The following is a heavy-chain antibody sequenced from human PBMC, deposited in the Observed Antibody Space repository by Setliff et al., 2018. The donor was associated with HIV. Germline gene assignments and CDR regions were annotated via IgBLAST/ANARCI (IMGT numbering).Heavy chain of an antibody. D-gene: IGHD6-25*01. CDR2: IYYTGST. V-gene: IGHV4-59*08. Sequence: ETLSLTCTVSGGSMSSYYWSWIRQPPGKGLESIGYIYYTGSTNYNPALKSRVTISVDTSKNLFSLQLSFVTAADTAVYYCARHARFSTGHRAFDYWGQGTLVTVSS. J-gene: IGHJ4*02. CDR3: ARHARFSTGHRAFDY. CDR1: GGSMSSYY.